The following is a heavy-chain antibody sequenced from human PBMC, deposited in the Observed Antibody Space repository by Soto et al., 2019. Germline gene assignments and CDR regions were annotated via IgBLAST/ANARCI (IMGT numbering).Heavy chain of an antibody. CDR3: AKRGIVVVPAAMPPNDY. D-gene: IGHD2-2*01. V-gene: IGHV3-23*01. J-gene: IGHJ4*02. CDR2: ISGSGGST. CDR1: GFTFSSYA. Sequence: GGSLRLSCAASGFTFSSYAMSWVRQAPGKGLEWVSAISGSGGSTYYADSVKGRFTISRDNSKNTLYLQMNSLRAEDTAVYYCAKRGIVVVPAAMPPNDYWGQGTLVTVSS.